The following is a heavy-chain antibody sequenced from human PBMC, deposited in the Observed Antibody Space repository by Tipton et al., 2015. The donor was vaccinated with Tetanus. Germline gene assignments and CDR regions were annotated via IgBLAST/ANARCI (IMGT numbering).Heavy chain of an antibody. D-gene: IGHD6-13*01. CDR1: GGSISSSSYY. V-gene: IGHV4-39*01. CDR2: IYYSGST. Sequence: TLSLTCTVSGGSISSSSYYWGWIRQPPGKGLEWIGSIYYSGSTYYNPSLKSRVTISVDTSKNQFSLKLSSVTAADTAVYYCARHRTEYSSSWFLAPNWFDPWGQGTLVTVSS. J-gene: IGHJ5*02. CDR3: ARHRTEYSSSWFLAPNWFDP.